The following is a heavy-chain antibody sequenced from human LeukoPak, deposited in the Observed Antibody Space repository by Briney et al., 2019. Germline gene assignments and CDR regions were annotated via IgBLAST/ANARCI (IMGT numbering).Heavy chain of an antibody. CDR2: VNPNSANT. D-gene: IGHD2-15*01. J-gene: IGHJ4*02. Sequence: GASVKVSCKASEYTFTSYDINWVRQATGQGLEWMGWVNPNSANTGYAQKFQGRITMTRNTSISTVYMELSSLISEDTAVYYCARGNRYCSGGSCYEAFDYWGQGTLVTVSS. CDR3: ARGNRYCSGGSCYEAFDY. V-gene: IGHV1-8*01. CDR1: EYTFTSYD.